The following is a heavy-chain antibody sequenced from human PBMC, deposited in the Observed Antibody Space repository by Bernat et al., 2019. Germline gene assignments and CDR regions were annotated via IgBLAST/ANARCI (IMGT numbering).Heavy chain of an antibody. V-gene: IGHV3-48*03. J-gene: IGHJ4*02. CDR3: AIDKCTNGVCYNRGFDY. Sequence: EVQLVESGGGLVQPGGSLRLSCAASGFTFSSYEMNWVRQAPGKGLEWVSYISSSGSTIYYADSVKGRFTISRDNAKNSLYLQMNSLRAEDTAVYYCAIDKCTNGVCYNRGFDYWGQGTLVTVSS. CDR2: ISSSGSTI. D-gene: IGHD2-8*01. CDR1: GFTFSSYE.